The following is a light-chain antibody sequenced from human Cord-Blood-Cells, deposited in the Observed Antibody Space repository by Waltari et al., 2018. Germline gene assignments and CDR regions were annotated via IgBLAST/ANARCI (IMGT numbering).Light chain of an antibody. CDR3: QQYNNWPIT. J-gene: IGKJ5*01. CDR2: GAS. V-gene: IGKV3-15*01. CDR1: QSVSSN. Sequence: EIVMTQYPATLSVSPGERATRSCRASQSVSSNLAWYQQKPGQAPRLLIYGASTRATGIPARFSGSGSGTEFTLTISSLQSEDFAVYYCQQYNNWPITFGQGTRLEIK.